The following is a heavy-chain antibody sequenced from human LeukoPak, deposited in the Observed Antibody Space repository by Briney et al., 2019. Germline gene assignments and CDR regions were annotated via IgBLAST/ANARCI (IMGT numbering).Heavy chain of an antibody. CDR3: ARGPLGGESFDI. J-gene: IGHJ3*02. D-gene: IGHD3-16*01. V-gene: IGHV4-4*07. CDR1: GDSLSNHY. CDR2: IFHTGST. Sequence: PSETLSLTCTVSGDSLSNHYWNWIPHPAGTGLEYIRRIFHTGSTNYNPSLKSRVTMSVDTSNNQFSLNLNSVTAADTAVYYCARGPLGGESFDIWGQGTMVSVSS.